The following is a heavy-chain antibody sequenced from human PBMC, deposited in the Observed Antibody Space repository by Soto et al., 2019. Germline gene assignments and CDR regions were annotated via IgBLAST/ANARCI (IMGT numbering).Heavy chain of an antibody. CDR1: GYTFISYT. V-gene: IGHV1-3*01. CDR2: INAGDGDT. CDR3: ARARSGWSSFDW. Sequence: GASVKVSCKASGYTFISYTMHWVRQAPGQRLEWMGWINAGDGDTNYLQKFQGRVTITRDTSASTAYMELNSLTSEDTAMYYCARARSGWSSFDWWGQGTQVTVSS. D-gene: IGHD6-19*01. J-gene: IGHJ4*02.